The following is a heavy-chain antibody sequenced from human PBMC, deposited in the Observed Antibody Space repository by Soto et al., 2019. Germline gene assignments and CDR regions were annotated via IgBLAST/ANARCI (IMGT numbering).Heavy chain of an antibody. CDR1: GYTFTSYG. CDR2: ISAYNGNT. V-gene: IGHV1-18*01. D-gene: IGHD3-22*01. J-gene: IGHJ4*02. CDR3: ARDRLRGYDSSGFYS. Sequence: GASVKVSCKASGYTFTSYGISWVRQAPGQGLEWMGWISAYNGNTNFAQKFEDRVTMTTATSTNTVFLELRSLKSDDTAIYYCARDRLRGYDSSGFYSWGQGTMVTVSS.